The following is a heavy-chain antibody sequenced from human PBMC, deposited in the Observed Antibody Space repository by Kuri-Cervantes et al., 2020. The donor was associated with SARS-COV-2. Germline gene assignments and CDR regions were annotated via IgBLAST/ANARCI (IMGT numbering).Heavy chain of an antibody. CDR3: AKDNGYYDILTGGNWFDP. V-gene: IGHV3-30*07. CDR1: GFTFSSYA. CDR2: ISYDGSNK. J-gene: IGHJ5*02. D-gene: IGHD3-9*01. Sequence: LSLTCAASGFTFSSYAMHWVRQAPGKGLEWVAVISYDGSNKYYADSVKGRFTISRDNSKNTLYLQMNSLRAEDTAVYYCAKDNGYYDILTGGNWFDPWGQGTLVTVSS.